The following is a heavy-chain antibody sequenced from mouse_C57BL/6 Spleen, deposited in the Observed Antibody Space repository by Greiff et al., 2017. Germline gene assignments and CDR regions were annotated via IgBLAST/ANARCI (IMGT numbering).Heavy chain of an antibody. CDR3: ARSGDSSGYVYYARDY. V-gene: IGHV1-59*01. J-gene: IGHJ4*01. D-gene: IGHD3-2*02. Sequence: QVQLQQPGAELVRPGTSVKLSCKASGYTFTSYWMHWVKQRPGQGLEWIGVIDPSDSYTNYNQKFKGKATLTVDTSSSTAYMQLSSLTSADSAVYYCARSGDSSGYVYYARDYWGQGTSVTVSS. CDR1: GYTFTSYW. CDR2: IDPSDSYT.